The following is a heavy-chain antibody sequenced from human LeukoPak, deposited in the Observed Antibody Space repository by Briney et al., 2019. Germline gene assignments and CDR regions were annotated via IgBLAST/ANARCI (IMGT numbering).Heavy chain of an antibody. CDR2: ISYDGSNK. CDR3: ARGPIFGVVTLNWFDP. CDR1: GFTFSSYA. J-gene: IGHJ5*02. Sequence: GRSLRLSCAASGFTFSSYAMHWVRQAPGKGLEWVAVISYDGSNKYYADSVKGRFTISRDNAKNSLYLQMNSLRAEETAVYYCARGPIFGVVTLNWFDPWGQGTLVTVSS. D-gene: IGHD3-3*01. V-gene: IGHV3-30-3*01.